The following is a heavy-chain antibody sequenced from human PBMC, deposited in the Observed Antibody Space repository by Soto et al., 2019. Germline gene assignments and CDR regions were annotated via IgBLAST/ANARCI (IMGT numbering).Heavy chain of an antibody. CDR2: IYYSGST. Sequence: QVQLQESGPGLVKPSQTLSLTCTVSGGSISSGGYYWSWIRQHPGKGLEWIGYIYYSGSTYYNPSLKSRVTISVDTSKNQFSLKLSSVTAADTAVYYCARDPGWELSDSPNYFDYWGQGTLVTVSS. D-gene: IGHD1-26*01. V-gene: IGHV4-31*03. CDR1: GGSISSGGYY. J-gene: IGHJ4*02. CDR3: ARDPGWELSDSPNYFDY.